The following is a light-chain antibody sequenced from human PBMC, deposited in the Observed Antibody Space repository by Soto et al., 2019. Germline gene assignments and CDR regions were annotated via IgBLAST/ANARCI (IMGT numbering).Light chain of an antibody. CDR2: GAS. CDR3: QQYNKWPQT. CDR1: QSVSSY. V-gene: IGKV3-15*01. Sequence: TQSPGTLSLSARERATLSCRASQSVSSYLAWYQQRPGQAPRLLIYGASTRATGVPTRFSGSGSGTEFTLTISSLQSEDLAVYHCQQYNKWPQTFGQGTKVDIK. J-gene: IGKJ1*01.